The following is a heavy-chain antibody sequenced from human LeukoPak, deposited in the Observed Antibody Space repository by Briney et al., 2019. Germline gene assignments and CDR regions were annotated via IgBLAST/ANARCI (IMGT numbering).Heavy chain of an antibody. Sequence: GRSLRLSCAASGFTFSSYAMHWVRQAPGKGLEWVAVISYDGSNKYYADSVKGRFTISRDNSKNTLYLQMNSLRAEDTAVYYCARCDLGAVARMRARVDYWGQGTLVTVSS. CDR2: ISYDGSNK. CDR1: GFTFSSYA. D-gene: IGHD6-19*01. J-gene: IGHJ4*02. V-gene: IGHV3-30-3*01. CDR3: ARCDLGAVARMRARVDY.